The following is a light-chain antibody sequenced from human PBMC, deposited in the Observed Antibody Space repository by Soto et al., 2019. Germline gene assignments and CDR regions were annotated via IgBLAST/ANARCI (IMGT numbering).Light chain of an antibody. CDR2: CAS. V-gene: IGKV3D-20*02. CDR1: QSVSNNY. CDR3: QQRSNWPPVT. J-gene: IGKJ5*01. Sequence: EIVLTQSPGTLSLSPGERATLSCRASQSVSNNYLAWYQQKPGQAPRLLIYCASNRATGIPDRFSGSGSGTDFTLTISSLEPEDFAVYYCQQRSNWPPVTFGQGTRLEIK.